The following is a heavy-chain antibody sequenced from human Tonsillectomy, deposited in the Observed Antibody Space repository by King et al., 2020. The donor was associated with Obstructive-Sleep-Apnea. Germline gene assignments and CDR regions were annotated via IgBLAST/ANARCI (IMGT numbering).Heavy chain of an antibody. CDR3: ARGRYFDWLLYYFDY. Sequence: VQLVESGGGVVQPGRSLRLSCAASGFTFSSYAVHWVRQAPGKGLEWGSLISYDGSNKYYADSVKGRFTISRDNSKNTLYLQMNSLRAEDTAVYSCARGRYFDWLLYYFDYWGQGTLVTVSS. V-gene: IGHV3-30-3*01. D-gene: IGHD3-9*01. J-gene: IGHJ4*02. CDR1: GFTFSSYA. CDR2: ISYDGSNK.